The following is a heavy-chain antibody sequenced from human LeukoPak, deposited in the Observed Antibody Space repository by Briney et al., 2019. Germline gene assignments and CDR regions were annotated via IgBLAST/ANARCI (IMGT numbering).Heavy chain of an antibody. Sequence: SPTLSLTFAISGDSVSNNSAAWIWLRQSPSRGLEWLGRTYYRSKWYNDYAVSVKSRITINPDTSKNQFSLQLNSETPADTAIYYCARDLYYFDYWGHGTLVNVSS. CDR2: TYYRSKWYN. V-gene: IGHV6-1*01. CDR3: ARDLYYFDY. J-gene: IGHJ4*01. CDR1: GDSVSNNSAA.